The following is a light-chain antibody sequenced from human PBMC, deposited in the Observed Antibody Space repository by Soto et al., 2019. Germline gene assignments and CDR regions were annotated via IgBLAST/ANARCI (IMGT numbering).Light chain of an antibody. J-gene: IGKJ1*01. V-gene: IGKV3-15*01. CDR1: QSVSSN. CDR3: QQYYDWSPWT. Sequence: EIVMTQSPATLSVSPGERATLSCRASQSVSSNLAWYQQKPVQGPRLLIYGASTRAAGIPARFSGTGSGTEFTLTISNLQSEDIAVYYCQQYYDWSPWTFGQGNKVEI. CDR2: GAS.